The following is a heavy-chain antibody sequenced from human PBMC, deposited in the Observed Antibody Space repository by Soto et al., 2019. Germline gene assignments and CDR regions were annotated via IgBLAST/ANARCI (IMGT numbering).Heavy chain of an antibody. CDR3: ARSPGYYFDY. Sequence: SETLSLTCTVSGGSIDSGGYYWSWIRQHPGKGLEWIGYIYYSGITYYNPSLKSRVTISVDTSKNQFSLKLSSVTAADTAVYYCARSPGYYFDYWGQGTLVTVSS. V-gene: IGHV4-31*03. CDR2: IYYSGIT. J-gene: IGHJ4*02. CDR1: GGSIDSGGYY.